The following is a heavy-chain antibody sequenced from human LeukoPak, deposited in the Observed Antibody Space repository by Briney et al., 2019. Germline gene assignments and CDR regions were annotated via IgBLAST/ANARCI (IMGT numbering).Heavy chain of an antibody. V-gene: IGHV1-2*02. J-gene: IGHJ4*02. D-gene: IGHD3-10*01. CDR1: GYTFTGYY. Sequence: ASVKVSCKASGYTFTGYYMHCVRQAPGQGLEWMGWSNPNSGYTTYTQKFQGRVIMTGDTSISTAYMELSRLTSDDTAVYYCARARVDYAAGSYAPLFDYWGQGTLVTVSS. CDR2: SNPNSGYT. CDR3: ARARVDYAAGSYAPLFDY.